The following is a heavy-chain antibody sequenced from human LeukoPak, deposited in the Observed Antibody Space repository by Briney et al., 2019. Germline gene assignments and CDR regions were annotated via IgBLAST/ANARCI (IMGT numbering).Heavy chain of an antibody. J-gene: IGHJ5*02. Sequence: GGSLRLSCAASGFTFNSYWMHWVRQVPGKGLVWVSRISSDGSTTSYADSVKGRFTISRDNAKNTLYLQMNSLRDEDTAIYYCARAQAVAGTGGFDPWGQGTLVTVSS. V-gene: IGHV3-74*01. D-gene: IGHD6-19*01. CDR2: ISSDGSTT. CDR3: ARAQAVAGTGGFDP. CDR1: GFTFNSYW.